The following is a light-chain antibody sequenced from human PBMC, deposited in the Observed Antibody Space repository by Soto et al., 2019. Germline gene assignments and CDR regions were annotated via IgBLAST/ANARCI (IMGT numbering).Light chain of an antibody. CDR1: QSISSY. Sequence: DIQMTQSPSSLSLSVGDIVTITCRASQSISSYLNWYQQKPGKAPKLLIYAASSLQSGVPSSFSGSGSGTDFTLTISSLQPEDFATYYCQQSYSTPTFGQGTKVDIK. V-gene: IGKV1-39*01. CDR3: QQSYSTPT. CDR2: AAS. J-gene: IGKJ1*01.